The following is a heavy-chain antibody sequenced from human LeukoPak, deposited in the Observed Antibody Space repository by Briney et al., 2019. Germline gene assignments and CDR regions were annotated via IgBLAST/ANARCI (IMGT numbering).Heavy chain of an antibody. CDR1: GFTFSSYA. Sequence: GGSLRLSCAASGFTFSSYAMHWVPQAPGKGREWVAVISYDGSNKYYADSVKGRFTISRDNSKNTLYLQMNSLRAEDTAVYYCARVGYGDYGGFDYWGQGTLVTVSS. CDR2: ISYDGSNK. J-gene: IGHJ4*02. V-gene: IGHV3-30-3*01. CDR3: ARVGYGDYGGFDY. D-gene: IGHD4-17*01.